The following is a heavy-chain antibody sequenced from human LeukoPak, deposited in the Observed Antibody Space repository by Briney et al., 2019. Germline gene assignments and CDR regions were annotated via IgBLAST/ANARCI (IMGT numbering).Heavy chain of an antibody. D-gene: IGHD2-2*01. Sequence: SVKVSCKASGGTFSSYAISWVRQAPGQGLEWMGGIIPIFGTANYAQKFQGRVTITADKSTSTAYMELSSLRSKDTAVYYCALRVVVPAANYNWFDPWGQGTLVTVSS. CDR1: GGTFSSYA. CDR2: IIPIFGTA. CDR3: ALRVVVPAANYNWFDP. J-gene: IGHJ5*02. V-gene: IGHV1-69*06.